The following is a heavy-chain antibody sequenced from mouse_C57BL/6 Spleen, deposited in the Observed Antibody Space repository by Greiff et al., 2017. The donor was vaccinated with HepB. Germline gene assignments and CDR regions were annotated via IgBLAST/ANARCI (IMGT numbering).Heavy chain of an antibody. CDR2: IDPNSGGT. CDR3: ARRGAITTVVAPYYFDY. Sequence: QVQLQQSGAELVKPGASVKLSCKASGYTFTSYWMHWVKQRPGRGLEWIGRIDPNSGGTKYNEKFKSKATLTVDKPSSTAYMQLSSLTSDDSAVYYCARRGAITTVVAPYYFDYWGQGTTLTVSS. V-gene: IGHV1-72*01. D-gene: IGHD1-1*01. J-gene: IGHJ2*01. CDR1: GYTFTSYW.